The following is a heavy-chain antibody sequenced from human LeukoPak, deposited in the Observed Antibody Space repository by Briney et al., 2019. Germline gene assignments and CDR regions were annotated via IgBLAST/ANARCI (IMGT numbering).Heavy chain of an antibody. CDR1: GFSFNIYA. V-gene: IGHV3-23*01. CDR3: AANGDSSAWHWNY. Sequence: GGSLRLSCAASGFSFNIYAMSWFRQAPGKGLQWVSAITASGADTYYADSVKGRFTISRDNSRNTLYLQMNNLRAQDTAVYYCAANGDSSAWHWNYWGQGTLVTVSS. D-gene: IGHD6-19*01. J-gene: IGHJ4*02. CDR2: ITASGADT.